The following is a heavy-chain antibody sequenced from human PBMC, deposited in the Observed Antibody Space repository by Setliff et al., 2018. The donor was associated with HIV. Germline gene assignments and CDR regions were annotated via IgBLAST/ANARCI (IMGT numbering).Heavy chain of an antibody. CDR3: VRAVSGVFDFYYHMDV. CDR1: GFTLSPYT. Sequence: PGGSLRLSCAVSGFTLSPYTMNWVRQTPGKGLEWVSSISSSSSYIYYADSVEGRLTISRDNANNSLYLQIDSLRAEDTAVYYCVRAVSGVFDFYYHMDVWGKGTTVTVSS. V-gene: IGHV3-21*01. J-gene: IGHJ6*04. CDR2: ISSSSSYI. D-gene: IGHD2-15*01.